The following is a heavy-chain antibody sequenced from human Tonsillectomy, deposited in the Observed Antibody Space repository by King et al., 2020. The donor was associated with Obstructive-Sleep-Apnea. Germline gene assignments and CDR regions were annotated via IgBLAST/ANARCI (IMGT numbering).Heavy chain of an antibody. CDR1: GFNFDVYA. J-gene: IGHJ4*02. CDR3: AKDLSSGWYRGCDY. CDR2: INWNSGRR. D-gene: IGHD6-19*01. Sequence: VQLVESGGGLVQPGRSLRLSCAASGFNFDVYAMHWVRQVPGKGLEWVSGINWNSGRRGYADSVKGRFTVSRDNAKNSLHLQMKSLGAEDTALYYCAKDLSSGWYRGCDYWGQGTLVTVSS. V-gene: IGHV3-9*01.